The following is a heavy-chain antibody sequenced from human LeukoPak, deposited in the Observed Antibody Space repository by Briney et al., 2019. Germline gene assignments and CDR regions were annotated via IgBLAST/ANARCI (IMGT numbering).Heavy chain of an antibody. CDR1: GLSFSFYA. CDR2: IYSDGST. V-gene: IGHV3-53*01. CDR3: ARERGRGRDSPWFDY. J-gene: IGHJ4*02. Sequence: PGGSLRLSCAASGLSFSFYAMSWVRQAPGKGLEWVSVIYSDGSTYYADSVEGRFTISRDNSKNTLDLQMTGLRAEDTAVYYCARERGRGRDSPWFDYWGREPWSPSPQ. D-gene: IGHD3-16*01.